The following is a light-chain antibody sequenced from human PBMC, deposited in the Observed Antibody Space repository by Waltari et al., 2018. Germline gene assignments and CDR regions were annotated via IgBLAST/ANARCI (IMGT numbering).Light chain of an antibody. CDR3: LQRSLWPWT. J-gene: IGKJ1*01. CDR1: QTVSTY. CDR2: DAS. Sequence: IVLTQSPATLSLSPGERATLSCRASQTVSTYLAWFQQKPGQAPRLLIYDASNRAPGTPARFRGSGSGTDFSLTISSLEPEDFAVYYCLQRSLWPWTFGQGTKVAVK. V-gene: IGKV3-11*01.